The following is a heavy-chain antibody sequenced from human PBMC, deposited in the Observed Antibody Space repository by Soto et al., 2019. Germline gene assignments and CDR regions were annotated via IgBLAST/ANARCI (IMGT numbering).Heavy chain of an antibody. D-gene: IGHD2-2*01. CDR3: ARRWGPYCSSTSCYYYYGMDV. J-gene: IGHJ6*02. CDR1: GGSISSYY. V-gene: IGHV4-59*08. Sequence: QVQLQESGPGLVKPSETLSLTCTVSGGSISSYYWSWIRQPPGKGLEWIGYIYYSGSTNYNPSLKSRLTRAVDTSKNQFSLKLSSVTAADTAVYYCARRWGPYCSSTSCYYYYGMDVWGQGTTVTVSS. CDR2: IYYSGST.